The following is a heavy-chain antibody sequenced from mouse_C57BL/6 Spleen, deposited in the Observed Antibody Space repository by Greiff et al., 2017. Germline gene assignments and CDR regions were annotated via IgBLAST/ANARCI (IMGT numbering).Heavy chain of an antibody. V-gene: IGHV1-77*01. CDR3: ARERYYGSSYDYAMDY. J-gene: IGHJ4*01. Sequence: QVQLQQSGAELVKPGASVKISCKASGYTFTDYYINWVKQRPGQGLEWIGKIGPGSGSTYYNEKFKGKATLTADKSSSTAYMQLSSLTSEDPAVYFCARERYYGSSYDYAMDYWGQGTSVTVSS. CDR2: IGPGSGST. CDR1: GYTFTDYY. D-gene: IGHD1-1*01.